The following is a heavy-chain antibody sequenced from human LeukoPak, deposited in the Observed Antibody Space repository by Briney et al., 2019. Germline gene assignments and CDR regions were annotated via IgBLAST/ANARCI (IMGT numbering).Heavy chain of an antibody. V-gene: IGHV3-23*01. CDR1: GLTFSSYA. CDR2: ISGSGGST. Sequence: GGSLRLSCAASGLTFSSYAMGWVRQAPGKGLEWVSAISGSGGSTHYAASVKGRFTISRDNSNNTLYLQMNSLRAEDTAVYYCAKGGGRGYSYGYSLGRAFDIWGQGTMATVSS. D-gene: IGHD5-18*01. CDR3: AKGGGRGYSYGYSLGRAFDI. J-gene: IGHJ3*02.